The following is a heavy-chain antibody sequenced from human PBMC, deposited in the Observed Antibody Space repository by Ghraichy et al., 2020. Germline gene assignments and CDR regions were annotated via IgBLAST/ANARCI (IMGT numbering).Heavy chain of an antibody. CDR3: GEENWGDYYGMDV. Sequence: GSLRLSCAASGFTFSDYYMSWIRQAPGKGLEWVSYISSSGSTIYYADSVKGRFTISRDNAKNSLYLQMNSLRAEDTAVYYCGEENWGDYYGMDVWGQGTTVTVSS. CDR1: GFTFSDYY. CDR2: ISSSGSTI. V-gene: IGHV3-11*01. D-gene: IGHD7-27*01. J-gene: IGHJ6*02.